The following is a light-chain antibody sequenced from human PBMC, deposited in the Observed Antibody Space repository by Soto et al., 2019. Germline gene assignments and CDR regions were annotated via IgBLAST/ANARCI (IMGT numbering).Light chain of an antibody. CDR3: AAWDERVNGWV. CDR1: SSNIGGNT. V-gene: IGLV1-44*01. J-gene: IGLJ3*02. Sequence: QSVLTQPPSASGTPGQRVTMSCSGSSSNIGGNTVNWYQQMPGTAPKLLIYSNDQRPSGVPDRFSGSKSGTSASLAISGLQSEDEADYYCAAWDERVNGWVFGGGTKLPV. CDR2: SND.